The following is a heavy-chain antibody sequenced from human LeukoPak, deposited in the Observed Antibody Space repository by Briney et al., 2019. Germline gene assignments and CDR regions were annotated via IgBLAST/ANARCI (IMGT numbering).Heavy chain of an antibody. CDR3: TRGGSNFDY. CDR2: IYYSGST. V-gene: IGHV4-59*08. J-gene: IGHJ4*02. Sequence: SETLSLTCTVSGGSISSYYWSWIRQPPGKGLEWIGYIYYSGSTNYNPSLKRRVTISVDTSKNQFSLKLSSVTAADTAVYFCTRGGSNFDYWGQGTLVTVSS. CDR1: GGSISSYY. D-gene: IGHD3-16*01.